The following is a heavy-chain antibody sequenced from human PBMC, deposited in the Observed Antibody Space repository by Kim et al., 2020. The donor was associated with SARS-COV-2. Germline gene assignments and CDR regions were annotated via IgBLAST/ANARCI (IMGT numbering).Heavy chain of an antibody. CDR2: MDYSGRT. CDR3: ARPARGLGGGSRFDP. V-gene: IGHV4-39*01. J-gene: IGHJ5*02. Sequence: SETLSLTCTVFGDSISGGSHYWGWIRQPPGKGLEWVGNMDYSGRTYYNPSLRSRVSISVDTTKNQISLKLSFVSAADTAVYYCARPARGLGGGSRFDPWGQGTLVIVSS. CDR1: GDSISGGSHY. D-gene: IGHD2-15*01.